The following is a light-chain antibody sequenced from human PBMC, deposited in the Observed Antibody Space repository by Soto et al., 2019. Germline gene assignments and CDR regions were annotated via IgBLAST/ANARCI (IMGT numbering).Light chain of an antibody. Sequence: DIQMTQSPSSLSASVGDRVTITCRASQSISSYLNWYQQKPGKAPKLLIYAASSLQSGVPSRFSGSGSVTDFTLTISSLQTEELATYYCQQSYRTPPITFVGGTKVEIK. CDR2: AAS. V-gene: IGKV1-39*01. CDR3: QQSYRTPPIT. CDR1: QSISSY. J-gene: IGKJ4*01.